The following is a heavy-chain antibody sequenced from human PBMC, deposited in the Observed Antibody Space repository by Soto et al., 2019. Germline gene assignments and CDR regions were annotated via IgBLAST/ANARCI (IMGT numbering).Heavy chain of an antibody. J-gene: IGHJ6*02. Sequence: QVQLQQWGAGLLKPSETLSLTCAVYGGSFSGYYWSWIRQPPGKGLEWIGEINHSGSTNYNPSLKSRVTISVDTSKNQFSLKLSSVTAADTAVYYCARGTVGFGYYSYGMDVWGQGTTVTVSS. D-gene: IGHD3-10*01. CDR3: ARGTVGFGYYSYGMDV. CDR1: GGSFSGYY. CDR2: INHSGST. V-gene: IGHV4-34*01.